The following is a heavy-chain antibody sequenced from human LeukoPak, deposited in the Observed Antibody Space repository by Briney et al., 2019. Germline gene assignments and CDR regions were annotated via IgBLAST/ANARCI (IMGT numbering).Heavy chain of an antibody. CDR1: GGSISSGGYY. CDR3: ARELYYYDSSGYWYFDL. V-gene: IGHV4-31*03. CDR2: TYYSGST. J-gene: IGHJ2*01. Sequence: SQALSLTCTVSGGSISSGGYYWSWIRQHPGKGLEWIGYTYYSGSTYYNPSLKSRVTISVDTSKNQFSLKLSSVTAADTAVYYCARELYYYDSSGYWYFDLWGRGTLVTVSS. D-gene: IGHD3-22*01.